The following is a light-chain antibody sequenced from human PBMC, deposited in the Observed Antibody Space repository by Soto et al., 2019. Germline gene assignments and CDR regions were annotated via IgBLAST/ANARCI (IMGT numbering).Light chain of an antibody. V-gene: IGKV3-15*01. J-gene: IGKJ3*01. Sequence: DIVMTQSPATLSVSPGERATLSCRASHTISSNLAWYQQKPGQTPRLLIYGASTRAAGIPARFSGSGSGTVFTLTITSLQSEDFAVYYCQQYNNWPPFTFGPGTKVDI. CDR1: HTISSN. CDR3: QQYNNWPPFT. CDR2: GAS.